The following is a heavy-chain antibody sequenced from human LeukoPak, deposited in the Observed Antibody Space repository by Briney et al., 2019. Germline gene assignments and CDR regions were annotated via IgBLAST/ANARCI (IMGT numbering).Heavy chain of an antibody. V-gene: IGHV3-53*01. J-gene: IGHJ3*02. Sequence: GGSLSLSCAASGFTVSSNYMSWVRQAPGKGLEWVSVIYSGGSTYYADSVKGRFTISRDNSKNTLYLQMNSLRAEDTAVYYCASAGYSYANDAFDIWGQGTMVTVSS. CDR3: ASAGYSYANDAFDI. D-gene: IGHD5-18*01. CDR1: GFTVSSNY. CDR2: IYSGGST.